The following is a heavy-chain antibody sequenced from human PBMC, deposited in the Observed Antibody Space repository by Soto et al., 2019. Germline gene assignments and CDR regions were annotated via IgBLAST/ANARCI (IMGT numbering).Heavy chain of an antibody. CDR1: GYTLTELS. V-gene: IGHV1-24*01. CDR3: ATGTPAVAGIYFDY. D-gene: IGHD6-19*01. Sequence: ASVKVSCKVSGYTLTELSMHWVRQAPGKGLEWMGGFDPEDGETIYAQKFQGRVTMTEDTSTDTAYMELSSLRSEDTAVYYCATGTPAVAGIYFDYWGQGTLVTVSS. J-gene: IGHJ4*02. CDR2: FDPEDGET.